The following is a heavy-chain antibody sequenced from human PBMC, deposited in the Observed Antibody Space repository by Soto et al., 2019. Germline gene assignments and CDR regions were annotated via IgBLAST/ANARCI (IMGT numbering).Heavy chain of an antibody. Sequence: SVKVSCKASGGTFISYAISWVRQAPGQGLEWMGGIIPIFGTANYAQKFQGRVTITADESTSTAYMELSSLRSEDTAVYYCARKMTTVTTGDWFDPWGQGTLVTVSS. D-gene: IGHD4-17*01. CDR1: GGTFISYA. J-gene: IGHJ5*02. V-gene: IGHV1-69*13. CDR2: IIPIFGTA. CDR3: ARKMTTVTTGDWFDP.